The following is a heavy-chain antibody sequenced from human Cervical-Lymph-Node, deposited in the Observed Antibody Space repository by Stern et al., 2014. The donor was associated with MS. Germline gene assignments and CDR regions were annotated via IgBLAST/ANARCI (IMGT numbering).Heavy chain of an antibody. CDR2: ISYDGSNK. CDR3: ARGSFRWCLPQLTH. J-gene: IGHJ4*02. D-gene: IGHD2-8*02. Sequence: VQLVESGGGVVLPGRSLRLSCAASGFTFSSYDMHWVRQAPGKGLEWVALISYDGSNKYYADSVRGRFPISRDNSKNTLYLQMNSLRAEDTAVYYCARGSFRWCLPQLTHLGQGTLVTVSS. CDR1: GFTFSSYD. V-gene: IGHV3-30*03.